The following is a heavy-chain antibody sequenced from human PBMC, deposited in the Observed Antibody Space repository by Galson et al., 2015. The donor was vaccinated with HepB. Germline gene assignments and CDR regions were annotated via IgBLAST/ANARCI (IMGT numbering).Heavy chain of an antibody. J-gene: IGHJ4*02. V-gene: IGHV1-46*03. Sequence: SVKVSCKASGYTFTSYYMHWVRQAPGQGLEWMGIINPSGGSTSYAQKFQGRVTMTRDTSTSTVYMELSSLRSEDTAVYYCARGGPDYGDPYYFDYWGQGTLVTVSS. CDR2: INPSGGST. D-gene: IGHD4-17*01. CDR1: GYTFTSYY. CDR3: ARGGPDYGDPYYFDY.